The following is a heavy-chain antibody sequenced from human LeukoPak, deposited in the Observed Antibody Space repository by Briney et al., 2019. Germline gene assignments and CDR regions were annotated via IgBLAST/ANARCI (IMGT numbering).Heavy chain of an antibody. D-gene: IGHD5-18*01. CDR1: GFTVSSNY. CDR3: ASRGYSYGPDY. CDR2: ISSSGSTI. V-gene: IGHV3-11*01. J-gene: IGHJ4*02. Sequence: PGGSLRLSCAASGFTVSSNYMSWIRQAPGKGLEWVSYISSSGSTIYYADSVKGRFTISRDNAKNSLYLQMNSLRAEDTAVYYCASRGYSYGPDYWGQGTLVTVSS.